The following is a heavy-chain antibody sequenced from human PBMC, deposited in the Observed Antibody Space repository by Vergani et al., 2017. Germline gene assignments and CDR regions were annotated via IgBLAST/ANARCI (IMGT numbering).Heavy chain of an antibody. V-gene: IGHV3-30*02. CDR2: IGKDVINT. Sequence: QVQLVESAGGVVQPGGSLRLSCAASGFTFSNFGMHWLRQAPGKGLEWLAYIGKDVINTRYRDAVKGRFTVTRDNSKDILYLQMDSLSSEDTALYYCAKLLRDSTDGLPVSWGPGTRVIVSS. J-gene: IGHJ5*02. D-gene: IGHD2-21*02. CDR1: GFTFSNFG. CDR3: AKLLRDSTDGLPVS.